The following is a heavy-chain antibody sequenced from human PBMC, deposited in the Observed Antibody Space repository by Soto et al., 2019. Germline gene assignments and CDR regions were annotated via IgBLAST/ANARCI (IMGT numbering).Heavy chain of an antibody. CDR2: IYYSGST. V-gene: IGHV4-39*07. Sequence: SETLSLTCTVSGGSISSSSYYWGWIRQPPGKGLEWIGSIYYSGSTYYNPSLKSRVTISVDTSKNQFSLKLSSVTAADTALYYCARDWGSRRLKNWFDPWGQGTLVTVSS. J-gene: IGHJ5*02. CDR3: ARDWGSRRLKNWFDP. CDR1: GGSISSSSYY. D-gene: IGHD7-27*01.